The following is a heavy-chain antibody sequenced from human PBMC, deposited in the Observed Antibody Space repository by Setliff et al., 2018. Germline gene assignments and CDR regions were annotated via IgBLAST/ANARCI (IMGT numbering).Heavy chain of an antibody. Sequence: LSLTCTVSGDSISSGSYYWTWIRQPAGKGLEWIGHFHTGGSTNYNRSLRSRVSISVDTSKNQFSLKLSSVTAADTATYYCARAGPTVTFFRVLVISWWDPWGQGSLVTAPQ. CDR3: ARAGPTVTFFRVLVISWWDP. CDR1: GDSISSGSYY. CDR2: FHTGGST. D-gene: IGHD3-3*01. J-gene: IGHJ5*02. V-gene: IGHV4-61*09.